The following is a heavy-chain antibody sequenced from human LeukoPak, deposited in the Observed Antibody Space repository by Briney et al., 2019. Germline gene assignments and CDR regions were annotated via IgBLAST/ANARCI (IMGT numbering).Heavy chain of an antibody. CDR2: VYHSGST. CDR1: GYSISNGYY. CDR3: ARGGAYCSGGSCYSARYYFDY. J-gene: IGHJ4*02. D-gene: IGHD2-15*01. V-gene: IGHV4-38-2*02. Sequence: SETLSLTCTVSGYSISNGYYWGWIRQPPGKGLEWIGSVYHSGSTYYNPSLKSRVTISVDTSKNQFSLKLSSVTAADTAVYYCARGGAYCSGGSCYSARYYFDYWGQGTLVTVSS.